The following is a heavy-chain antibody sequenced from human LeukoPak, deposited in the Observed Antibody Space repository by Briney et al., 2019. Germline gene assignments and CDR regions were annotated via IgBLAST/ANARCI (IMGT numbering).Heavy chain of an antibody. J-gene: IGHJ4*02. CDR3: ARRIAVAGTPLYYFDY. D-gene: IGHD6-19*01. CDR2: IYYSGST. V-gene: IGHV4-59*08. Sequence: SETLSLTCTVSGGSISSYYWSWIRQPPGKGLEWIGYIYYSGSTNYNPSLKSRVTISVDTSKNQFSLKLSSVTAADTAVYYCARRIAVAGTPLYYFDYWGQGTLVTVSS. CDR1: GGSISSYY.